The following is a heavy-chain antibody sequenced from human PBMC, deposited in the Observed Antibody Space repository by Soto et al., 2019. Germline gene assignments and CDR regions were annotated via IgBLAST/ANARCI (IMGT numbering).Heavy chain of an antibody. CDR1: GYTFTGYY. CDR3: ARQKDIVVVPAAPDAAFDI. Sequence: ASVKVSCKASGYTFTGYYMHWVRQAPGQGLEWMGWINPNSGGTNYAQKFQGWVTMTRDTSISTAYMELSRLRSDDTAVYYCARQKDIVVVPAAPDAAFDIWGQGTMVTVSS. D-gene: IGHD2-2*01. J-gene: IGHJ3*02. CDR2: INPNSGGT. V-gene: IGHV1-2*04.